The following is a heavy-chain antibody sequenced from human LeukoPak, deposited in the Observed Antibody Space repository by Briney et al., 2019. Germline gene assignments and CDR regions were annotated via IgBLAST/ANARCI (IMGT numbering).Heavy chain of an antibody. CDR3: ARDPHYYDSSGFGDAFDL. J-gene: IGHJ3*01. V-gene: IGHV3-53*01. CDR2: IYSGGST. D-gene: IGHD3-22*01. Sequence: GGSLRLSCAASGFTVSSNYMSWVRQAPGKGLEWDSVIYSGGSTYYADSVKGRFTISRDNSKNTLYLQMNSLRAEDTAVYYCARDPHYYDSSGFGDAFDLWGQGTMVTVSS. CDR1: GFTVSSNY.